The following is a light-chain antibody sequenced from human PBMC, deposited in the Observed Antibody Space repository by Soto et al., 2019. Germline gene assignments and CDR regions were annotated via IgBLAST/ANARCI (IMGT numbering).Light chain of an antibody. CDR3: GTWDSSLNVVL. J-gene: IGLJ2*01. CDR2: EVS. Sequence: QSALTQPASVSGSPGQSITISCTGTSSDVGGYNYVSWYQQHPGKAPKLMIYEVSNRPSGVSNRFSGSKSGNTASLTISGLQAEDEADYYCGTWDSSLNVVLFGGGTQLTVL. V-gene: IGLV2-14*01. CDR1: SSDVGGYNY.